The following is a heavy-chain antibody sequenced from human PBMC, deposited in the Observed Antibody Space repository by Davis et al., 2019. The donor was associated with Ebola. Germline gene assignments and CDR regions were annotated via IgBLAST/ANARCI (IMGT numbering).Heavy chain of an antibody. CDR2: INPHGGAT. J-gene: IGHJ3*02. CDR3: ARGRSSSRWAFDM. CDR1: GYTFTDYL. D-gene: IGHD6-13*01. V-gene: IGHV1-2*02. Sequence: ASVKVSCKASGYTFTDYLLHWVRQAPGQGLEWMGWINPHGGATKYAQRFQDRVNMTRDMSISTAYMDLSRLKSDDTAVYYCARGRSSSRWAFDMWGQGTMVTVSS.